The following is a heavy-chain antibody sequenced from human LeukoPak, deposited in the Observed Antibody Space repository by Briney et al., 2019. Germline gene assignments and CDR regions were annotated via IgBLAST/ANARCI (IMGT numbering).Heavy chain of an antibody. V-gene: IGHV4-59*01. CDR2: IYYSGST. J-gene: IGHJ4*02. D-gene: IGHD1-26*01. CDR3: ARGVNSGYFDY. CDR1: GGSISSYY. Sequence: SETLSLTCTVSGGSISSYYWSWIRQPPGEGLEWIGYIYYSGSTNYSPSLKSRVTISLDTSKNQFSLKLSSVTAADTAVYYCARGVNSGYFDYCGQGTLVTVSS.